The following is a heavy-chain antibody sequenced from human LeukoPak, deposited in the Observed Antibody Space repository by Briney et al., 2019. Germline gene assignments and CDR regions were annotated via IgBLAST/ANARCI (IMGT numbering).Heavy chain of an antibody. V-gene: IGHV3-23*01. CDR2: ISGSGGST. Sequence: TGGSLRLSCAASGFTFSSYAMSWVRQAPGKGLEWVSAISGSGGSTYYADSVKGRFTISRDNSKNTLYLQMNSLRAEDTAVYYCAKHDGGWIQAINYFDYWGQGTLVTVSS. CDR1: GFTFSSYA. CDR3: AKHDGGWIQAINYFDY. D-gene: IGHD5-18*01. J-gene: IGHJ4*02.